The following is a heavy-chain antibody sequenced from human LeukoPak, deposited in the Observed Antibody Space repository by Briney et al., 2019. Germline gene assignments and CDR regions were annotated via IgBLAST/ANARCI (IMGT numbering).Heavy chain of an antibody. J-gene: IGHJ4*02. CDR3: ARGSSSWNFDY. CDR1: GFTFSSYS. Sequence: GGSLRLSCAASGFTFSSYSMNWVRQAPGKGLEWVSSISCSSSYIYYADSVKGRFTISRDNAKNSLYPQMNSLRAEDTAVYYCARGSSSWNFDYWGQGTLVTVSS. D-gene: IGHD6-13*01. V-gene: IGHV3-21*01. CDR2: ISCSSSYI.